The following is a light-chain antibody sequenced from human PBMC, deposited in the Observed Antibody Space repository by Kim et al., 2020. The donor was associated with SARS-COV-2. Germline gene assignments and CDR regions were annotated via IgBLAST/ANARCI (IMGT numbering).Light chain of an antibody. CDR2: YAP. CDR3: QHYYTSPFT. CDR1: QGISSC. J-gene: IGKJ3*01. V-gene: IGKV1D-43*01. Sequence: AIRMTQSPFSLSASVGDRVTITCWASQGISSCLAWYQQEPAQAPKLFIYYAPGLQSGVPSWFSGSGSGTDYTVTISSLQPEDFATSYCQHYYTSPFTFGPGTKVDIK.